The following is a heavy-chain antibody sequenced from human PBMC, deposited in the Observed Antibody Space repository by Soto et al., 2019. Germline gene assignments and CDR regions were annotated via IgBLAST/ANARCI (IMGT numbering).Heavy chain of an antibody. Sequence: PGGSLRLSCAASGFTFSSYAMSWVRQAPGKGLEWVSAISGSGGRTYYADSVKGRFTISKDNSKNTLYLQMNSLRAEDSAVYYCAKDSLNNQESVWSKYYYYGMDVWGQGTTVTVSS. V-gene: IGHV3-23*01. CDR3: AKDSLNNQESVWSKYYYYGMDV. CDR2: ISGSGGRT. CDR1: GFTFSSYA. J-gene: IGHJ6*02. D-gene: IGHD3-16*01.